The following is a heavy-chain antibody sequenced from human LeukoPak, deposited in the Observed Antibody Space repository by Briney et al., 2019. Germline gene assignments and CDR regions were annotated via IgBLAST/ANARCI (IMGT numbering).Heavy chain of an antibody. CDR3: ARDCDGSCYPYYYYYYMDV. CDR2: INPNSGGT. CDR1: GYTFTGYY. V-gene: IGHV1-2*06. D-gene: IGHD2-15*01. J-gene: IGHJ6*03. Sequence: ASVKVSCKASGYTFTGYYMHWVRQAPGQGLEWMGRINPNSGGTNYAQKFQGRVTMTRDTSISTAYMELSRLRSDDTAVYYCARDCDGSCYPYYYYYYMDVWGKGTTVTVSS.